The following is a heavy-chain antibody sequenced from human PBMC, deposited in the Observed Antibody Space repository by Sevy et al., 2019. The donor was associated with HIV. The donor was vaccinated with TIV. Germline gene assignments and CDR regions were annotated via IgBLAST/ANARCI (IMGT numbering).Heavy chain of an antibody. CDR3: ARVRRMGNQLWKADY. J-gene: IGHJ4*02. Sequence: SETLSLTCGVSGESFSDYYWSWIRQPPRKGLEWIGEINYTGNTNDNPSLESRVRLSIDTSRKQFSLRLRSVTAADTAVYYCARVRRMGNQLWKADYWGQGTLVTVSS. CDR2: INYTGNT. V-gene: IGHV4-34*01. CDR1: GESFSDYY. D-gene: IGHD3-10*01.